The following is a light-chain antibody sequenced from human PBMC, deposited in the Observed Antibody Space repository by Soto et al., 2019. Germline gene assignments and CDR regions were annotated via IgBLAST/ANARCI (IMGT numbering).Light chain of an antibody. J-gene: IGLJ2*01. CDR1: SSNIGSNY. CDR2: RNN. Sequence: QLVLTQPPSASGTPGQRVTISCSGSSSNIGSNYVYWYQQLPGTVPQLLIYRNNERPSGVPDRFSGSKSGTSDSLAISGLRSEDEADCYCAAWDDSLSGVVFGGGTKLTVL. V-gene: IGLV1-47*01. CDR3: AAWDDSLSGVV.